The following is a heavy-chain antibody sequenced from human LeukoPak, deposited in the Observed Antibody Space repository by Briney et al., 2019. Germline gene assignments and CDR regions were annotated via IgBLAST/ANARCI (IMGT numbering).Heavy chain of an antibody. CDR2: INPSGGST. J-gene: IGHJ4*02. D-gene: IGHD6-13*01. Sequence: ASVKVSCKASGYTFTSYGISWVRQAPGQGLEWMGIINPSGGSTSYAQKFQGRVTMTRDTSTSTVYMELSSLRSEDTAVYYCARELRIAAAHHTVDYWGQGTLVTVSS. CDR1: GYTFTSYG. V-gene: IGHV1-46*01. CDR3: ARELRIAAAHHTVDY.